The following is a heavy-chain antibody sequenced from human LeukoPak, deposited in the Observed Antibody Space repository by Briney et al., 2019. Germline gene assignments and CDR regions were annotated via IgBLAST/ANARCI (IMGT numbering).Heavy chain of an antibody. CDR3: AREVKAYYYDSSGHIDY. D-gene: IGHD3-22*01. Sequence: GGSLRLPCAASGFTFSSYSMNWVRQAPGKGLEWVSSISSSSSYIYYADSVKGRFTISRDNAKNSLYLQMNSLRAEDTAVYYCAREVKAYYYDSSGHIDYWGQGTLVTVSS. CDR1: GFTFSSYS. CDR2: ISSSSSYI. J-gene: IGHJ4*02. V-gene: IGHV3-21*01.